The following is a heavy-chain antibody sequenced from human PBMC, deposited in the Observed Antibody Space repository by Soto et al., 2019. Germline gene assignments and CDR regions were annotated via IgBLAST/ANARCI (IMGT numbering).Heavy chain of an antibody. J-gene: IGHJ3*01. Sequence: QGQLQQSGPGLVKPSQTLSLTCAISGDSVSSDITSWNWIRQSPSRGLEWLGRPYYRSKWFHDYAASVKSLITINPATFKNQFSLELNSMAPEDTAVYYCARGNALDVWGQGTVVTVSS. CDR3: ARGNALDV. CDR2: PYYRSKWFH. D-gene: IGHD3-10*01. CDR1: GDSVSSDITS. V-gene: IGHV6-1*01.